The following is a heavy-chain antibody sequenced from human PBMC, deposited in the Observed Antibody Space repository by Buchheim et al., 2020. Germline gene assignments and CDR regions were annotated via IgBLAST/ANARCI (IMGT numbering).Heavy chain of an antibody. D-gene: IGHD2-2*01. J-gene: IGHJ6*02. V-gene: IGHV4-30-4*01. CDR1: GGSISSGDYS. Sequence: QVRLQESGPGRVKPSQTLSLTCTVSGGSISSGDYSWNWIRQPPGKGLEWIGYIYYSGSTYYNPSLKSRVTISVDTSKNQFSRKLSSVTAADTAVYYCARDPRYCSSTSCWGGMDVWGQGTT. CDR3: ARDPRYCSSTSCWGGMDV. CDR2: IYYSGST.